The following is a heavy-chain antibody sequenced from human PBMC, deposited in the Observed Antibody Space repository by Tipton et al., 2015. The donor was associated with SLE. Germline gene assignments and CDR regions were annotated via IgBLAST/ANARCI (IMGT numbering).Heavy chain of an antibody. D-gene: IGHD4-11*01. CDR1: GGSISSGGYY. Sequence: LRLSCTVSGGSISSGGYYWSWIRQHPGKGLEWIGYIYYRGSTYYNPSLKSPVTISVDTSKNQFSLKLSSVTAADTAVYYCARMGPVNGLQGSYYFDYWGQGTLVTVTS. CDR2: IYYRGST. CDR3: ARMGPVNGLQGSYYFDY. J-gene: IGHJ4*02. V-gene: IGHV4-31*01.